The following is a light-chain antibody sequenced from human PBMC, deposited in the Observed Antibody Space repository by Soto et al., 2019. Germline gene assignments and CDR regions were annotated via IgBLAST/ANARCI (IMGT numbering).Light chain of an antibody. V-gene: IGLV3-21*04. CDR2: YDS. CDR1: NIGIKS. Sequence: SYELTQPPSVSVAPGKTARITCGGHNIGIKSVHWYQQKPGQAPVLVIYYDSDRPSGIPERFSGSNSANTATLTISRVEAGDESDYYGQVWDSSSDHVVFGGGTKLTV. J-gene: IGLJ2*01. CDR3: QVWDSSSDHVV.